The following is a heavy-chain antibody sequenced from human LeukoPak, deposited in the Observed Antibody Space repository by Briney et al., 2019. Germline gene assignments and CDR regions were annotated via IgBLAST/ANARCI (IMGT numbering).Heavy chain of an antibody. CDR1: GFTFSSSD. V-gene: IGHV3-53*01. Sequence: PGGSLRLSCAASGFTFSSSDMHWVRQAPGKGLEWVAVIYFGGSTYYADSVQGRFTISRDNSKNTLYLQMNSLRAEDTAVYYCARDQGIAAAGWGYFDYWGRGTLVTVSS. D-gene: IGHD6-13*01. CDR2: IYFGGST. J-gene: IGHJ4*02. CDR3: ARDQGIAAAGWGYFDY.